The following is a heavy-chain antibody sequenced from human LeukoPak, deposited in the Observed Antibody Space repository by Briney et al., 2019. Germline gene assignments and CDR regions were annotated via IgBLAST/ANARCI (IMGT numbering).Heavy chain of an antibody. V-gene: IGHV1-2*02. D-gene: IGHD2-2*01. CDR3: ARDNFLYCSSSACLFDY. J-gene: IGHJ4*02. CDR1: GYTFTDYY. Sequence: ASVKVSCKASGYTFTDYYMHWVRQAPGQGFEWMGLINPNDGDTNYAQKFQGRVTMTRETSISTAHMEVSRLRSDDTAVYYCARDNFLYCSSSACLFDYWGQGTLVTVSS. CDR2: INPNDGDT.